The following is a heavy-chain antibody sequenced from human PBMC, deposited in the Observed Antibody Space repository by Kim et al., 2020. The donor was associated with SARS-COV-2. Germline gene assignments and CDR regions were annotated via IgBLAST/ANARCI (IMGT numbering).Heavy chain of an antibody. J-gene: IGHJ4*02. V-gene: IGHV3-53*01. D-gene: IGHD1-1*01. CDR3: ARGTTGTAPDY. CDR2: T. Sequence: TYYAASVKGRFTISRDNSKNTLYLQMNSLRAEDTAVYYCARGTTGTAPDYWGQGTLVTVSS.